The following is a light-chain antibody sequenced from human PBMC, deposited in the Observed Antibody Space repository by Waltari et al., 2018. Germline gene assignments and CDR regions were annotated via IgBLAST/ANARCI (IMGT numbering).Light chain of an antibody. CDR3: QQYENLPLT. Sequence: DIQMTQSPSSLSASVGDRVTIPCQTSQDITNYLNWYQQKPGKAPKLLIYDASNLETGVPSRFSGSGSGTDFTFTISSLQPEDIATYYCQQYENLPLTFGGGTKVKIK. CDR1: QDITNY. V-gene: IGKV1-33*01. CDR2: DAS. J-gene: IGKJ4*01.